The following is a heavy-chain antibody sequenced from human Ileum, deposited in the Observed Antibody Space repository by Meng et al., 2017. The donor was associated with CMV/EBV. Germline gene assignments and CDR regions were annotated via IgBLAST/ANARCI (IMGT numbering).Heavy chain of an antibody. CDR3: AREAVVGIPTARHRILYYDGMDV. J-gene: IGHJ6*02. Sequence: SETLSLTCTVSGESINNSRSYWGWIRQSPGTGLEWIASIFHTGSTFYNPSLKSRVSVSVQVSKNQFSLSLNAVTAADTAVYFCAREAVVGIPTARHRILYYDGMDVWGQGTTVTVSS. V-gene: IGHV4-39*07. D-gene: IGHD6-25*01. CDR1: GESINNSRSY. CDR2: IFHTGST.